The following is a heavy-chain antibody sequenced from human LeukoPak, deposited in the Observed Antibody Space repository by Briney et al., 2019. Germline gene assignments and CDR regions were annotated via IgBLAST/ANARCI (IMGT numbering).Heavy chain of an antibody. D-gene: IGHD3-10*01. CDR3: ARPVDYYGSGSPEFGY. Sequence: ASETLSLTCAVYGGSFSGYYWSWIRQPPGKGLEWIGEINHSGSTNYNPSLKGRVTISVDTSKNQFSLKLSSVTAADTAVYYCARPVDYYGSGSPEFGYWGQGTLVTVSS. CDR2: INHSGST. CDR1: GGSFSGYY. J-gene: IGHJ4*02. V-gene: IGHV4-34*01.